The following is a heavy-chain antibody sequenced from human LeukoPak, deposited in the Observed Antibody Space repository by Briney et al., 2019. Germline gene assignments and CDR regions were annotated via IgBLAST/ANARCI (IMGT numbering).Heavy chain of an antibody. Sequence: ASVKVSCTASGYTFTSYAMHWVRQAPGQRLEWMGWINAGNGNTKYSQKFQGRVTITRDTSASTAYMELSSLRSEDTAVYYCARDMAVAGPDYWGQGTLVTVSS. D-gene: IGHD6-19*01. CDR3: ARDMAVAGPDY. CDR2: INAGNGNT. J-gene: IGHJ4*02. CDR1: GYTFTSYA. V-gene: IGHV1-3*01.